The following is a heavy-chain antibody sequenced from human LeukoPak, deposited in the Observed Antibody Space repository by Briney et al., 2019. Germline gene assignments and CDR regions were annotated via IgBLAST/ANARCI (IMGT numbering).Heavy chain of an antibody. J-gene: IGHJ6*03. CDR1: GGTFSSYA. CDR2: IIPIFGTA. D-gene: IGHD6-13*01. Sequence: AASVKVSCKASGGTFSSYAISWVRQAPGQGLEWMGGIIPIFGTANYAQKFQGRVTITTDETTSTAYMELSSLRSEDTAVYYCARDPGYSSSWSGGAYYYYYMDVWGKGTTVTVSS. CDR3: ARDPGYSSSWSGGAYYYYYMDV. V-gene: IGHV1-69*05.